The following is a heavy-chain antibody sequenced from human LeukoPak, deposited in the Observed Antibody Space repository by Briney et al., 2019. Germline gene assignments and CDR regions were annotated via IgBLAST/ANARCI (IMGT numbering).Heavy chain of an antibody. D-gene: IGHD3-10*01. Sequence: RTSVKVSCKASGFTFTSSAVQWVRQARGQRLEWIGWIVVGSGDTNSAQKFQERVTITRDMSTRTDYMELSSLRSEDTAVYYCGADSMPRGVFSYAFDIWGQGTMVTVSS. CDR2: IVVGSGDT. J-gene: IGHJ3*02. CDR3: GADSMPRGVFSYAFDI. CDR1: GFTFTSSA. V-gene: IGHV1-58*01.